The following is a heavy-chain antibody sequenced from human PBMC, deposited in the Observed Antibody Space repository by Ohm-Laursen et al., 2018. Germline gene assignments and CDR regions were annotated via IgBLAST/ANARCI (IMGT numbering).Heavy chain of an antibody. D-gene: IGHD5-18*01. CDR1: GSIFSSYD. J-gene: IGHJ4*02. CDR2: ISGGGDST. CDR3: SGHKYGSMQYFDF. V-gene: IGHV3-23*01. Sequence: SLSLSCAATGSIFSSYDMYWVCQAPGKGLGWVSAISGGGDSTFYADSVKGRFTISRDNSKNTLYLQMNGLRAEDTAVYYCSGHKYGSMQYFDFWGQGSRVTVSS.